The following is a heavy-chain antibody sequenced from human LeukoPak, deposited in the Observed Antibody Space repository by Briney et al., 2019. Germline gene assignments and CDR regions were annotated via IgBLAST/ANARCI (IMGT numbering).Heavy chain of an antibody. D-gene: IGHD6-19*01. CDR1: GGSFSDYY. Sequence: SETLSLTCAVYGGSFSDYYWSWIRQPPGKGLEWIGEINRSGSTNYNPSLESGVTISVDTSRNQFSLELTSVTAADTAVYYCARAPKIAVSGAPPGKNWGQGTLVTVSS. CDR3: ARAPKIAVSGAPPGKN. J-gene: IGHJ4*02. CDR2: INRSGST. V-gene: IGHV4-34*01.